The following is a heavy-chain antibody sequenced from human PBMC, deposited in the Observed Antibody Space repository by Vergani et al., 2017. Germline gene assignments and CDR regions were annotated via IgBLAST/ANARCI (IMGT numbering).Heavy chain of an antibody. D-gene: IGHD2-21*01. Sequence: EVQLVESGGGIVKPGGSLRLSCVASGFSFRNAWMNWVRRTPGKGLEWVGRIKSTFDRGTTDYAADVKGRFTISRDDSKNTLFLQMNGLKTEDIGVYYCTTDXRYCGDGSCYWLRDHHYYGMDVWGQGTTVTVSS. J-gene: IGHJ6*02. CDR1: GFSFRNAW. CDR3: TTDXRYCGDGSCYWLRDHHYYGMDV. V-gene: IGHV3-15*07. CDR2: IKSTFDRGTT.